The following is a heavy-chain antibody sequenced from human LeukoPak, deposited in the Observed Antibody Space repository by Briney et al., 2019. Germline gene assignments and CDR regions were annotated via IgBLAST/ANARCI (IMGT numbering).Heavy chain of an antibody. D-gene: IGHD5-18*01. CDR1: GFTFCIYS. CDR3: ARDRAGQVWYYYYYGMDV. CDR2: ISSSNSYK. J-gene: IGHJ6*02. V-gene: IGHV3-21*01. Sequence: MTGGPLSLSCAASGFTFCIYSMNWVRDAPGKGLEWVSSISSSNSYKYYADSVKGRFTISKDSANNSRYLQMNSLRAEETAVYYCARDRAGQVWYYYYYGMDVWGQGTTVTVSS.